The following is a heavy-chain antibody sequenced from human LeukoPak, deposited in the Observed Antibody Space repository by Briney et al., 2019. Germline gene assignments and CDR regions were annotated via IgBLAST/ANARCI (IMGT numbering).Heavy chain of an antibody. Sequence: SGGSLRLSCAASGFTVSSNYMSWVRQAPGKGLEWVSVIYSGGSTYYADSVKGRFTISRDNSKNTLYLQMNSLRAEDTAVYYCARGLGWELPYVWGQGTLVTVSS. CDR3: ARGLGWELPYV. V-gene: IGHV3-53*01. D-gene: IGHD1-26*01. J-gene: IGHJ4*02. CDR1: GFTVSSNY. CDR2: IYSGGST.